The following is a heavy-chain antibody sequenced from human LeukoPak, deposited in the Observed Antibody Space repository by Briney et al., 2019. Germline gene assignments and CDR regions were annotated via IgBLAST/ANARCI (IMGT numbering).Heavy chain of an antibody. V-gene: IGHV3-30-3*01. J-gene: IGHJ4*02. CDR1: GFTFNSHA. Sequence: GGSLRLSCAASGFTFNSHAMHWVRQAPGKGLEFVAVTSNDGSNNFYTDSVKGRFTISRDNSENTLFLQMNSLRPEDTAVYYCARDIYSSGTLGTFDYWGQGTLITVSS. CDR2: TSNDGSNN. CDR3: ARDIYSSGTLGTFDY. D-gene: IGHD1-26*01.